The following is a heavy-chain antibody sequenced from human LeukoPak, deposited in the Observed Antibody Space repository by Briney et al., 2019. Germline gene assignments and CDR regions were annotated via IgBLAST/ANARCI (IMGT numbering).Heavy chain of an antibody. CDR2: INANSGGT. Sequence: ASVKVSCKASGYTXTGYYVHGVRQAPGQGLEWMGWINANSGGTNYAQKFQGRVTMTRDTSISTAYMELSRLRSDDTAEYFCARDQATVATPWWDHWGQGTLVTVSS. D-gene: IGHD4-23*01. V-gene: IGHV1-2*02. CDR1: GYTXTGYY. J-gene: IGHJ4*02. CDR3: ARDQATVATPWWDH.